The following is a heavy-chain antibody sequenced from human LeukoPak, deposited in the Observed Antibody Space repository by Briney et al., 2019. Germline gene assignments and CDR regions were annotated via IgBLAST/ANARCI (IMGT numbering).Heavy chain of an antibody. J-gene: IGHJ4*02. Sequence: GASVKVSCKASGYTFTAYYVHWVRQAPGQGLEWMGWINPHSGGTKYAQQFQGRVTMTRDTSISTAYMELTRLRSDDTAMYYCAPTPPEDYDDSGYFDYWGQGTLVTVSS. D-gene: IGHD3-22*01. CDR1: GYTFTAYY. V-gene: IGHV1-2*02. CDR3: APTPPEDYDDSGYFDY. CDR2: INPHSGGT.